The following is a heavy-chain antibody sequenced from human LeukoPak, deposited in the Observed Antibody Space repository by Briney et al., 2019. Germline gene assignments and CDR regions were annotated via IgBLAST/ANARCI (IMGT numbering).Heavy chain of an antibody. V-gene: IGHV4-59*04. CDR1: GGSIRSYY. CDR3: AKSGGYGLIDY. D-gene: IGHD1-26*01. J-gene: IGHJ4*02. Sequence: SETLSLTCIVSGGSIRSYYWGWIRQPPGKGLEWIGNIYYSGSTYYNASLQSRVTISIDTSKNQFSLRLNSVTAADTAMYYCAKSGGYGLIDYWGQGTLVTVSS. CDR2: IYYSGST.